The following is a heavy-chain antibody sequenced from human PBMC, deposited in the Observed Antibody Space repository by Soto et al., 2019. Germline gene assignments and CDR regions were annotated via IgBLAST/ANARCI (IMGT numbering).Heavy chain of an antibody. CDR1: GGTFSSYA. CDR2: IIPIFGTA. Sequence: SVKVSCKASGGTFSSYAISWVRQAPGQGLEWMGGIIPIFGTANYAQKFQGRVTITADESTSTAYMELSSLRSEDTAVYYCARKAVSGDTYYYYYGMDVWGQGTTVTVSS. CDR3: ARKAVSGDTYYYYYGMDV. J-gene: IGHJ6*02. V-gene: IGHV1-69*13. D-gene: IGHD3-10*01.